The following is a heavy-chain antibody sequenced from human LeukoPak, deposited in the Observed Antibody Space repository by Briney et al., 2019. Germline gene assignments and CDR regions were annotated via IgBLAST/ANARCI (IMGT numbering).Heavy chain of an antibody. J-gene: IGHJ3*02. CDR1: GFTFSSYG. CDR3: ATGIYAFDI. Sequence: GGSLRLSCAASGFTFSSYGMHWVRQAPGKGLEWVAVIWYDGSNKYYADSVKGRFTISRDNSKNTLYLQMNSLRAEDTAVYYCATGIYAFDIWGQGTMVTVSS. CDR2: IWYDGSNK. V-gene: IGHV3-33*01. D-gene: IGHD2-15*01.